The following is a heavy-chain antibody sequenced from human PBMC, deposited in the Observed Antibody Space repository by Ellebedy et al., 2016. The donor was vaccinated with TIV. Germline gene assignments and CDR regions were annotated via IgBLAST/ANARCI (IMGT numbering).Heavy chain of an antibody. J-gene: IGHJ5*02. CDR2: YYISGST. CDR3: AGGDISTTPAGERNWFDP. Sequence: SQTLSLTCAVSGVSITNYYWSWIRQPAGGRLEWIGRYYISGSTSYNPSLKSRVTISVDRAKSQFSLRLTSLTAADTAVYYCAGGDISTTPAGERNWFDPWGQGILVTVSS. V-gene: IGHV4-4*07. CDR1: GVSITNYY. D-gene: IGHD3-16*01.